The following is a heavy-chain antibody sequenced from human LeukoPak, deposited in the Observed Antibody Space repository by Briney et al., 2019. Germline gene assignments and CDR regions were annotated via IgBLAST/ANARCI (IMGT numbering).Heavy chain of an antibody. J-gene: IGHJ5*02. Sequence: PSETLSLTCAVSGGSISSSNWWSWVRQPPGKGLEWIGEIYHSGSTNYNPSLKSRVTISVDKSKNQFSLKLSSVTAAGTAVYYCAREPWAAAGIKAKRFDPWGQGTLVTVSS. V-gene: IGHV4-4*02. D-gene: IGHD6-13*01. CDR2: IYHSGST. CDR1: GGSISSSNW. CDR3: AREPWAAAGIKAKRFDP.